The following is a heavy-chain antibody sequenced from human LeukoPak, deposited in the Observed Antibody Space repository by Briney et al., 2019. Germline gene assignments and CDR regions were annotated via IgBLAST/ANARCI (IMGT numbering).Heavy chain of an antibody. J-gene: IGHJ4*02. CDR2: IYYSGST. V-gene: IGHV4-59*08. CDR1: GGSISSYY. D-gene: IGHD2-2*03. CDR3: ARHSRLDKSSLSWADY. Sequence: PSETLSLTCTVSGGSISSYYWSWIRQPPGKGLEWIGYIYYSGSTKYNPSLKSRVTISVDTSNNQFSLKLSSVTAADTAVYYCARHSRLDKSSLSWADYWGQGTLVTVSS.